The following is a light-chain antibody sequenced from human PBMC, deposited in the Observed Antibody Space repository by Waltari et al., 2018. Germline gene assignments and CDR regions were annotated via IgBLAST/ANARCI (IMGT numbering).Light chain of an antibody. V-gene: IGKV1-5*03. CDR2: RAS. CDR1: HSISDF. CDR3: QQYFRFPLT. J-gene: IGKJ4*01. Sequence: DIQMTQSPSTLSASVGDRVTITCRASHSISDFLAWFQKKPGEARKVLNKRASNLESGVPSRFSVSGSGTDFTLTISSLQPDDFGTYYCQQYFRFPLTFGGGTKVEI.